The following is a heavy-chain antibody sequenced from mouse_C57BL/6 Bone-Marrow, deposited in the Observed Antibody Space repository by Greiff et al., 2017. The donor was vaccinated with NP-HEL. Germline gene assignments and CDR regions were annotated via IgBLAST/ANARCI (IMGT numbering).Heavy chain of an antibody. CDR3: ARWGNWYFDV. J-gene: IGHJ1*03. CDR2: INPNNGGT. V-gene: IGHV1-22*01. Sequence: ELQLQQSGPELLKPGASVKMSCKASGYTFPDYHMHWVKQSHGKSLEWIGYINPNNGGTSYNQKFKGKATLTVNKSSSTAYMELRSLTSEDSAVYYCARWGNWYFDVWGTGTTVTVSS. CDR1: GYTFPDYH.